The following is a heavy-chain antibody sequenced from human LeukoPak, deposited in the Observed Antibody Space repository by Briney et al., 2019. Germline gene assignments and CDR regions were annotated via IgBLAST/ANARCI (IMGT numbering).Heavy chain of an antibody. CDR3: AKDSETYYDFWSGSQGH. V-gene: IGHV3-23*01. Sequence: QPGGSLRLSCAASGFTFSSYAMSWVHQAPGKGLEWVSAISGSGGSTYYADSVKGRFTISRDNSKNTLYLQMNSLRAEDTAVYYCAKDSETYYDFWSGSQGHWGQGTLVTVSS. CDR2: ISGSGGST. J-gene: IGHJ4*02. D-gene: IGHD3-3*01. CDR1: GFTFSSYA.